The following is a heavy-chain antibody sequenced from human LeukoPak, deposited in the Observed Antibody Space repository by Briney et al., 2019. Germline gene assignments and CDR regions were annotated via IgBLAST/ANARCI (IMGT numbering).Heavy chain of an antibody. D-gene: IGHD3-10*01. V-gene: IGHV1-69*06. CDR3: ASRSITMVRGVPGSYYYYYMDV. Sequence: ASVKVSCKASGYTFTGYYIHWVRQAPGQGLEWMGGIIPIFGTANYAQKFQGRVTITADKSTSTAYMELSSLRSEDTAVYYCASRSITMVRGVPGSYYYYYMDVWGKGTTVTVSS. CDR1: GYTFTGYY. CDR2: IIPIFGTA. J-gene: IGHJ6*03.